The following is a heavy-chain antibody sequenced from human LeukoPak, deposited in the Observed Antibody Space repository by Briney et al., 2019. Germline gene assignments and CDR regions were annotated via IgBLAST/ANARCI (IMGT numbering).Heavy chain of an antibody. Sequence: GGSLRLSCAASGSGFTFNNYWRHWVRQAPGKVLVWFSSINADGSTTSYADSVRGRLTISRDNAKNTLNLQMNSLRAEDTAVYYCARLISGWSLYWGQGTVVSVPS. J-gene: IGHJ4*02. V-gene: IGHV3-74*01. CDR2: INADGSTT. D-gene: IGHD6-19*01. CDR3: ARLISGWSLY. CDR1: GSGFTFNNYW.